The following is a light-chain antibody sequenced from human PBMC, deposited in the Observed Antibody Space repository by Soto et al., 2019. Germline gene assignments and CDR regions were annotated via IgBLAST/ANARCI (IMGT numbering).Light chain of an antibody. CDR2: DAS. CDR3: HQYGSSSYT. CDR1: QSVRSSY. V-gene: IGKV3-20*01. Sequence: EIVLTQSPGTLSLSPGERATLSCRASQSVRSSYLAWYQQKPGQAPRLLIYDASSRATGIPDRFSGSGSGTDFTLTISRLEPEDFAVYYCHQYGSSSYTFGQGTKLEIK. J-gene: IGKJ2*01.